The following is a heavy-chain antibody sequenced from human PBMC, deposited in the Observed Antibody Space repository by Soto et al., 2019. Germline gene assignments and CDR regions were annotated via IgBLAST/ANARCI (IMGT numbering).Heavy chain of an antibody. CDR2: INHSGST. CDR1: GGSFSGYY. J-gene: IGHJ6*02. Sequence: KASETLSLTCAVYGGSFSGYYWSWIRQPPGKGLKWIGEINHSGSTNYNPSLKSRVTISVDTSKNQFSLKLSSVTAADTAVYYCARWARRGYYYYGMDVWGQGTTVTVSS. V-gene: IGHV4-34*01. CDR3: ARWARRGYYYYGMDV.